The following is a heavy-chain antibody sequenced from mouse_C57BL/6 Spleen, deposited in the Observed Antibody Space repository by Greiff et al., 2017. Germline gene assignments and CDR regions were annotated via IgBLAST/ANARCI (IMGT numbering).Heavy chain of an antibody. D-gene: IGHD4-1*02. V-gene: IGHV1-82*01. CDR2: IYPGDGDT. CDR3: ARYQLGLYFDY. CDR1: GYAFSSSW. Sequence: VQLQQSGPELVKPGASVKISCKASGYAFSSSWMNWVKQRPGKGLEWIGRIYPGDGDTNYNGKFTGKATLTADKSSSTAYMQLSSLTSEDSAVYFCARYQLGLYFDYWGQGTTLTVSS. J-gene: IGHJ2*01.